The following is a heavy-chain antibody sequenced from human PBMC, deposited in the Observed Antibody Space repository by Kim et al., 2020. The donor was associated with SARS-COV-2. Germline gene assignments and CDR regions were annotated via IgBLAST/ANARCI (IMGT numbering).Heavy chain of an antibody. V-gene: IGHV4-34*01. CDR2: INHSGST. J-gene: IGHJ4*02. D-gene: IGHD3-16*02. CDR3: ARGRGFGGVISPDY. Sequence: SETLSLTCAVYGGSFSGYYWSWIRQPPGKGLEWIGEINHSGSTNYNPSLKSRVTISVDTSKNQFSLKLSSVTAADTAVYYCARGRGFGGVISPDYWGQGTLVTVSS. CDR1: GGSFSGYY.